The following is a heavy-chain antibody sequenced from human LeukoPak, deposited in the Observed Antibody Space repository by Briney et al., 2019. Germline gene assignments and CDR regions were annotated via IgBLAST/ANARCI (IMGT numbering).Heavy chain of an antibody. D-gene: IGHD2-2*01. CDR2: IYSGGST. V-gene: IGHV3-66*02. Sequence: GGSLRLSCAASGFTVGSSYMSWVRQAPGKGLEWVSVIYSGGSTDYADSVKGRFTISRDNSKNTLYLQMNSLRAEDTAVYYCARDVSLYCSSATCFHDAFDIWGQGTMVTVSS. CDR1: GFTVGSSY. CDR3: ARDVSLYCSSATCFHDAFDI. J-gene: IGHJ3*02.